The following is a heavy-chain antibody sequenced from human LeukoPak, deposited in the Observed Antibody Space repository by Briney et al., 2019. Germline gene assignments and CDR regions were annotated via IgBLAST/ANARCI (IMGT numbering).Heavy chain of an antibody. CDR2: ISSSSSYI. CDR1: GFTFSSYW. J-gene: IGHJ4*02. V-gene: IGHV3-21*01. CDR3: ARDRSRGSSWYLASFDY. Sequence: GGSLRLSCAASGFTFSSYWMSWVRQAPGKGLEWVSSISSSSSYIYYADSVKGRFTISRDNAKNSLYLQMNSLRAEDTAVYYCARDRSRGSSWYLASFDYWGQGTLVTVSS. D-gene: IGHD6-13*01.